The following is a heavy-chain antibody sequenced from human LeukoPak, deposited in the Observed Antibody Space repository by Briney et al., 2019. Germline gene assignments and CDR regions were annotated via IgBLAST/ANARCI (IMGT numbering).Heavy chain of an antibody. CDR3: ARGVSYGDSFDY. D-gene: IGHD4-17*01. Sequence: SVKVSCKASGGTFSSYAISRVRQAPGQGLEWMGGIIPIFGTANYAQKFQGRVTITADESTSTAYMELSSLRSEDTAVYYCARGVSYGDSFDYWGQGTLVTVSS. J-gene: IGHJ4*02. CDR1: GGTFSSYA. CDR2: IIPIFGTA. V-gene: IGHV1-69*01.